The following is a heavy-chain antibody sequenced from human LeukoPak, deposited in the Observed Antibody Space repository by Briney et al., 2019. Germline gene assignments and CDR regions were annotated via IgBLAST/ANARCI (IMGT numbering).Heavy chain of an antibody. J-gene: IGHJ6*02. Sequence: GGSLRLSCAASGFTFSSYSMNWVRQAPGKGLEWVSYISSSSSTIYYADSVKGRFTISRDNAKNSLYLQMNSLRAEDTAVYYCARVPPLYDSSGYYFPYHYYGVDVWGQGTTVTVSS. V-gene: IGHV3-48*01. CDR2: ISSSSSTI. CDR1: GFTFSSYS. CDR3: ARVPPLYDSSGYYFPYHYYGVDV. D-gene: IGHD3-22*01.